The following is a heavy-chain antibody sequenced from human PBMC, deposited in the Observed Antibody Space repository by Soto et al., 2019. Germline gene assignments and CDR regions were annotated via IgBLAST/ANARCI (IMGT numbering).Heavy chain of an antibody. CDR2: IYYSGST. V-gene: IGHV4-59*01. CDR1: GGSISSYY. CDR3: ARGRGSYFVFGY. J-gene: IGHJ4*02. D-gene: IGHD1-26*01. Sequence: SETLSLTCTVSGGSISSYYWSWIRQPPGKGLEWIGYIYYSGSTNDNPPLKSRVTISADTSKNQFSLKLSSVTAADTAVYYCARGRGSYFVFGYWGQGTLVTVSS.